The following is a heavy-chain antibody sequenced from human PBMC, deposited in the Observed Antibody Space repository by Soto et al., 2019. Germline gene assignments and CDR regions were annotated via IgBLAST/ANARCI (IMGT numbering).Heavy chain of an antibody. V-gene: IGHV3-53*01. Sequence: GGSLRLSCAASGFTVSSNYMSWVLQAPGQGLEWVSVIYSGGSTYYADSVKGRCTISRDNSKKTLYLQMNSLRAEEKAVYYCAKDSSPWVNANRNFDYWGQGTLVTVSS. CDR1: GFTVSSNY. D-gene: IGHD3-16*01. J-gene: IGHJ4*02. CDR3: AKDSSPWVNANRNFDY. CDR2: IYSGGST.